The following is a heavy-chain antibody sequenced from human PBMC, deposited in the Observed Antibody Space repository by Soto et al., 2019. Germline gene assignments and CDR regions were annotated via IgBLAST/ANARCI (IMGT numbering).Heavy chain of an antibody. J-gene: IGHJ5*02. V-gene: IGHV3-30-3*01. Sequence: QVQLVESGGGVVQPGRSLRLSCAASGFTFSSYAMHWVRQAPGKGLEWVAVISYDGSNIYYADSVKGRFTISRDNSKNTVYLQMNSLRAEDTAVYYCARERFGEFLWGWFDPWGQGTLVTVSS. CDR3: ARERFGEFLWGWFDP. D-gene: IGHD3-10*01. CDR2: ISYDGSNI. CDR1: GFTFSSYA.